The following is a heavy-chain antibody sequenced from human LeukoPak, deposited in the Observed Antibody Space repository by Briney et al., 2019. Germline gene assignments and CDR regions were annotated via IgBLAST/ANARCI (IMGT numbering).Heavy chain of an antibody. Sequence: PSETLSLTCAVYGGSFSGYYWSWIRQPPGKGLEWIGEINHSGSTNYNPSLKSRVTMSVDTSKNQFSLKLSSVTAADTAVYYCARDYRYYDSSGYYYVVADYWGQGTLVTVSS. V-gene: IGHV4-34*01. CDR3: ARDYRYYDSSGYYYVVADY. CDR1: GGSFSGYY. CDR2: INHSGST. J-gene: IGHJ4*02. D-gene: IGHD3-22*01.